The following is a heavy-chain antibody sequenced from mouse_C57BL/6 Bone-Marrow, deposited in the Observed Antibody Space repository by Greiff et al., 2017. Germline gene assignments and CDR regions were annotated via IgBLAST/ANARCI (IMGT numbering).Heavy chain of an antibody. CDR2: ILPGSGST. J-gene: IGHJ2*01. CDR1: GYTFTGYW. V-gene: IGHV1-9*01. Sequence: QVQLQQSGAELMKPGASVKLSCKATGYTFTGYWIEWVKQRPGHGLEWIGEILPGSGSTNYNEKFKGKATFTADTSSNTAYMKLSSLTTEDSAIYYCARSGRFITTVVGWFDYWGQGTTLTVSS. CDR3: ARSGRFITTVVGWFDY. D-gene: IGHD1-1*01.